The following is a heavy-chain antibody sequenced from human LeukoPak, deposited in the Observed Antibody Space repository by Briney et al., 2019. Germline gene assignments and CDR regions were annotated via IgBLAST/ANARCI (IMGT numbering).Heavy chain of an antibody. CDR3: ARVMITFGGVIVNFDY. J-gene: IGHJ4*02. Sequence: ASVKVSCKASGYTFTSYDINWVRRAPGQGLEWMGWMNPNSGNTDYAQKFQGRVTITRNTSISTAYMELSSLRSEDTAVYYCARVMITFGGVIVNFDYWGQGTLVTVSS. V-gene: IGHV1-8*03. CDR1: GYTFTSYD. CDR2: MNPNSGNT. D-gene: IGHD3-16*02.